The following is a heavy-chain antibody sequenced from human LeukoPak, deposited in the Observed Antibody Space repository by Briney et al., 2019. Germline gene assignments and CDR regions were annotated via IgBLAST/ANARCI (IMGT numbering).Heavy chain of an antibody. Sequence: ASVKVSCKASGYSLTGYYIHWVRQAPGQGLEWMGWINPNSGGTNYAQEFQGRVTMTRDTSIDTAYMELSTLRSDDTAVYYCARARPSLRPAYYYYYYMDVWGKGTTVTVSS. V-gene: IGHV1-2*02. CDR3: ARARPSLRPAYYYYYYMDV. D-gene: IGHD5/OR15-5a*01. CDR2: INPNSGGT. CDR1: GYSLTGYY. J-gene: IGHJ6*03.